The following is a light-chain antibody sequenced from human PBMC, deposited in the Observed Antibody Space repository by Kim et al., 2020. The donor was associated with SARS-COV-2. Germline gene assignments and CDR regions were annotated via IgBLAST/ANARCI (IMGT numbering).Light chain of an antibody. V-gene: IGKV3-20*01. Sequence: SPRARATLSCRASQSVSSNYLAWYQHKPGQAPRLLIYDASRRATGIPDRFSGSGSGTDFTLTISRLEPEDFAVYYCQQYGRSPGTFGQGTKLEI. CDR2: DAS. CDR1: QSVSSNY. J-gene: IGKJ2*01. CDR3: QQYGRSPGT.